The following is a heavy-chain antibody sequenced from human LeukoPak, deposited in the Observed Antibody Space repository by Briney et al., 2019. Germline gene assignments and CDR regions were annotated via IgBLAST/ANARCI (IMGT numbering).Heavy chain of an antibody. CDR1: GITFDYHA. D-gene: IGHD3/OR15-3a*01. J-gene: IGHJ6*03. V-gene: IGHV3-23*01. CDR3: TKDLFWTGSDVSNFYMDI. CDR2: INGVGDRA. Sequence: GGSLRLSCVVSGITFDYHALSWVRQAPGKGLEWVSGINGVGDRADYADSVRGRFIISRDISKNTLYLQMYSLRADDTAVYYCTKDLFWTGSDVSNFYMDIWGKGTTVVVS.